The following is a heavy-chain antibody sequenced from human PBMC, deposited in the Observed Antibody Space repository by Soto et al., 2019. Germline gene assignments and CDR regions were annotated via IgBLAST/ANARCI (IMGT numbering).Heavy chain of an antibody. CDR3: ARLMGVFRLVLDY. Sequence: QVQLVQSGAEVKKPGASVKVSCKASGYTFHNYGVNWVRQAPGHGLEWMGRISAYNYNTHYAQNFEGRVTMTTDTSTSTAYMELRSLRSDDTTIYYCARLMGVFRLVLDYWGQGTQVTVSS. D-gene: IGHD3-16*01. CDR2: ISAYNYNT. J-gene: IGHJ4*02. V-gene: IGHV1-18*01. CDR1: GYTFHNYG.